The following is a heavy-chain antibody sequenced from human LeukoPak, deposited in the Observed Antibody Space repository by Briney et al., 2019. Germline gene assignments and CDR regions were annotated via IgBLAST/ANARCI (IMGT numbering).Heavy chain of an antibody. CDR2: IIPIFGTA. CDR1: GGTFSSYA. J-gene: IGHJ4*02. Sequence: GASVKVSCKASGGTFSSYAISWVRQAPGQGLEWMGGIIPIFGTANYAQKFQGRVTITADESTSTAYMELSSLRSEDTAVYYREAQGPRFDYWGQGTLVTVSS. CDR3: EAQGPRFDY. V-gene: IGHV1-69*13.